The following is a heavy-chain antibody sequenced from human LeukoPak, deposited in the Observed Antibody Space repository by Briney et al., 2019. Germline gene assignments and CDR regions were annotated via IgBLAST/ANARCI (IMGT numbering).Heavy chain of an antibody. Sequence: GGSLRLSCAASGFTSSNYHMNWVRQAPGKGLEWLSYISSSSRTIYYADSVKGRFTISRDNAKNSLYLQMSSLGAEDTAVYYCARDPPLYDDYNYFDYWGQGSLVTVSS. CDR2: ISSSSRTI. V-gene: IGHV3-48*04. J-gene: IGHJ4*02. D-gene: IGHD4-17*01. CDR3: ARDPPLYDDYNYFDY. CDR1: GFTSSNYH.